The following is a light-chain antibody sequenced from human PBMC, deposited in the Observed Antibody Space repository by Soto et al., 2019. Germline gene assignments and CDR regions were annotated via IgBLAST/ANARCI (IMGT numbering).Light chain of an antibody. CDR1: QDINDW. J-gene: IGKJ1*01. CDR2: DAS. V-gene: IGKV1-5*01. Sequence: DIQMTQSPSTLSASVGDRVTITCRASQDINDWLAWYQQKPGNAPKFLIYDASTLQSGVPSRFSGSGSGTEFSLTIKSLEPDDFATYYCQQYNSYSWTFGQGTKVDIK. CDR3: QQYNSYSWT.